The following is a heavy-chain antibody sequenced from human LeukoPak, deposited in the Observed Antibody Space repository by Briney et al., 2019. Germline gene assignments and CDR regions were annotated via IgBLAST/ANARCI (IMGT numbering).Heavy chain of an antibody. V-gene: IGHV3-23*01. CDR1: GFTFSSYA. J-gene: IGHJ4*02. CDR2: ISGSGGST. CDR3: ASDVDTAMVTDY. D-gene: IGHD5-18*01. Sequence: GGSLRLSCAASGFTFSSYAMSWVRQAPGKGLEWVSAISGSGGSTYYVDSVKGRFTISRDNSKNTLYLQMNSLRAEDTAVYYCASDVDTAMVTDYWGQGTLVTVSS.